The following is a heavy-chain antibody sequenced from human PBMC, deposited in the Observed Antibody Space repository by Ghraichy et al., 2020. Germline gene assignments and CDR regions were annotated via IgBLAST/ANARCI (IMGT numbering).Heavy chain of an antibody. CDR1: GFTFSSYG. D-gene: IGHD3-10*01. Sequence: GESLNISCAASGFTFSSYGMHWVRQAPGKGLEWVAFIRYDGSNKYYADSVKGRFTISRDNSKNTLYLQMNSLRAEDTAVYYCAKDLGGSGSYYTAPPGSVGYMDVWGKGTTVTVSS. CDR3: AKDLGGSGSYYTAPPGSVGYMDV. CDR2: IRYDGSNK. J-gene: IGHJ6*03. V-gene: IGHV3-30*02.